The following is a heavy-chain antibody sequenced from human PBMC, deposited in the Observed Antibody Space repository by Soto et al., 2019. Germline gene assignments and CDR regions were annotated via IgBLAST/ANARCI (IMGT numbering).Heavy chain of an antibody. V-gene: IGHV1-2*02. Sequence: QVQLVQSGAEVKKPGASVKVSCKASGYTFTGYYIHWVRQAPGHGLEWMGWINPNSGAINYAKKFQGRVTMTRDTSISTAYMELRRLRSDDTAVYYCARGGRGDMITFGGVIGDAFDKWGQGTMVTDSS. CDR3: ARGGRGDMITFGGVIGDAFDK. CDR2: INPNSGAI. J-gene: IGHJ3*02. D-gene: IGHD3-16*02. CDR1: GYTFTGYY.